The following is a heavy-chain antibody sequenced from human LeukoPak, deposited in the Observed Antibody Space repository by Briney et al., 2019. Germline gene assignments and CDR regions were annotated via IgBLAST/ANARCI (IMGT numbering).Heavy chain of an antibody. CDR3: ARGDFHDTSGYRDY. V-gene: IGHV4-39*01. J-gene: IGHJ4*02. CDR1: GGSISSSSYY. CDR2: MSYSGST. D-gene: IGHD3-22*01. Sequence: SETLSLTCTVSGGSISSSSYYWGWIRQPPGKGLEWIGSMSYSGSTYYNPSLKSRVTIAVDTSKTQLSLKLSSVTAADTAVYYCARGDFHDTSGYRDYWGQGTLVTVSS.